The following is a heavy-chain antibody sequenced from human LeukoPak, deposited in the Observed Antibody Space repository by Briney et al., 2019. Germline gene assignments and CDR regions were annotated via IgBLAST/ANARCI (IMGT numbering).Heavy chain of an antibody. D-gene: IGHD5-12*01. Sequence: GESLKISCKGSGYSFNTYWIAWVRQKPGKGLEWMGIIYPGDSDTRYSPSFEGQVTLSADKSISTAYLQWSSLKASDTAMYYCAKQADTGYDYMGLGGQGTLVTVSS. CDR2: IYPGDSDT. V-gene: IGHV5-51*01. CDR1: GYSFNTYW. J-gene: IGHJ1*01. CDR3: AKQADTGYDYMGL.